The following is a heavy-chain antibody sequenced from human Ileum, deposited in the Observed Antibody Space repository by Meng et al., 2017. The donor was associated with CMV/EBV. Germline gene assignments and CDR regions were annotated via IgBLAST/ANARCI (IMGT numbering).Heavy chain of an antibody. D-gene: IGHD6-13*01. J-gene: IGHJ4*02. CDR3: ARAKQAAENFDS. V-gene: IGHV4-30-4*08. CDR1: GASISIGDYY. CDR2: IYYTGAT. Sequence: HLTASGPGLVKHSATLSLTFTVSGASISIGDYYWTWIRQPPGKGLEWIGYIYYTGATYYRPSLESRIVISSDTSKNHFSLTLTSVTAADTAVYFCARAKQAAENFDSWGQGTLVTVSS.